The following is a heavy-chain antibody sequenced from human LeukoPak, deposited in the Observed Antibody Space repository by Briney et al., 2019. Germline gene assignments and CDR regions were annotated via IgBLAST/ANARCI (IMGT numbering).Heavy chain of an antibody. CDR2: IYYSGST. J-gene: IGHJ3*02. CDR3: ARPASGLWFGELFPSDAFDI. CDR1: GGSISSSSYY. V-gene: IGHV4-39*01. Sequence: PSETLSLTCTVSGGSISSSSYYWGWIRQPPGKGLGWIGSIYYSGSTYYNPPLKSRVTISVDTSKNQFSLKLSSVTAADTAVYYCARPASGLWFGELFPSDAFDIWGQGTMVTVSS. D-gene: IGHD3-10*01.